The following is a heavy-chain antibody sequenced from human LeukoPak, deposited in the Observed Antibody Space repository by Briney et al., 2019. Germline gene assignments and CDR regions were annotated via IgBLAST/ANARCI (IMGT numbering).Heavy chain of an antibody. Sequence: KPSETLSLTCTVSGYSISSGYYWGWIRQPPGKGLEWIGSIYHSGSTYYNPSLKSRVTISVDTSKNQFSLKLSSVTAADTAVYYCARQYYSVTMLDHWGQGTLVTVSS. CDR2: IYHSGST. CDR1: GYSISSGYY. CDR3: ARQYYSVTMLDH. J-gene: IGHJ5*02. D-gene: IGHD4-17*01. V-gene: IGHV4-38-2*02.